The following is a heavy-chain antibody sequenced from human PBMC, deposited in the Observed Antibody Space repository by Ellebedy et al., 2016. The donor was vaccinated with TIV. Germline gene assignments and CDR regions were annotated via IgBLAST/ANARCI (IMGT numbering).Heavy chain of an antibody. J-gene: IGHJ6*02. D-gene: IGHD4-23*01. Sequence: ASVKVSCKASGGTFSSYAISWVRQAPGQGLEWMGGLIPIFGTANYAQTFKGRVTITADESTSTAYMELSSLRSEDTAVYYCARDPRGGRATVVRYGHYYYGMDVWGQGTTVTVSS. CDR1: GGTFSSYA. V-gene: IGHV1-69*13. CDR3: ARDPRGGRATVVRYGHYYYGMDV. CDR2: LIPIFGTA.